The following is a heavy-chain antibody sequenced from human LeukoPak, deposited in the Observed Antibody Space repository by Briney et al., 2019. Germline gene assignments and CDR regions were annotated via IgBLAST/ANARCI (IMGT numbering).Heavy chain of an antibody. CDR2: IYPGDSDT. D-gene: IGHD3-22*01. CDR3: ARRRGGSSGLLLLHDAFDI. J-gene: IGHJ3*02. V-gene: IGHV5-51*01. Sequence: GESLKISCKGSGYSFTSYWIGWVRQMPGKGLEGMGIIYPGDSDTRYSPSFQGQVTISADKSISTAYLQWSSLKASDTAMYYCARRRGGSSGLLLLHDAFDIWGQGTMVTVSS. CDR1: GYSFTSYW.